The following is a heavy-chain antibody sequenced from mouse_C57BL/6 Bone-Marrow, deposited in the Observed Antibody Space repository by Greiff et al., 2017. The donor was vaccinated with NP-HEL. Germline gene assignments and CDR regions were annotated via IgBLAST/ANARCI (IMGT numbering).Heavy chain of an antibody. D-gene: IGHD1-1*01. J-gene: IGHJ3*01. CDR1: GYTFTSYW. Sequence: QVQLQQPGAELVMPGASVKLSCKASGYTFTSYWMHWVKQRPGQGLEWIGEIDPSDSYTNYNQKFKGKSTLTVDKSSSTAYMQLSSLTSEDSAVYYCARWGENYYGIGFAYWGQGTLVTVSA. CDR3: ARWGENYYGIGFAY. CDR2: IDPSDSYT. V-gene: IGHV1-69*01.